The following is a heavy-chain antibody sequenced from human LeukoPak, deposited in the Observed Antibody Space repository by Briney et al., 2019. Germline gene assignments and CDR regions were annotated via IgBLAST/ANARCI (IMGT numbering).Heavy chain of an antibody. D-gene: IGHD3-3*01. CDR1: GGSISSYY. V-gene: IGHV4-59*01. CDR2: IYYSGST. CDR3: ARAYDFWSGYSPWFDP. Sequence: KTSETLSLTCTVSGGSISSYYWSWIRQPPGKGPEWIGYIYYSGSTNYNPSLKSRVTISVDTSKNQFSLKLSSVTAADTAVYYCARAYDFWSGYSPWFDPWGQGTLVTVSS. J-gene: IGHJ5*02.